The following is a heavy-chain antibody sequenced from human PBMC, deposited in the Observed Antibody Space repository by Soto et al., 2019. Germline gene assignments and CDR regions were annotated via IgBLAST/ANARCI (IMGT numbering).Heavy chain of an antibody. D-gene: IGHD2-15*01. CDR2: INSDGSVS. V-gene: IGHV3-74*01. Sequence: EVKLVESGGGLVQPGGSLRLSCAASGFTFSNYWMYWVRQAPGQGLVWVSRINSDGSVSRYADSVKGRLTISRDNVKNTQYLQMNSLRVEYTAVDYCARGDCVGGSCYSLAGSFYYYMDVWGKGTAVNVFS. J-gene: IGHJ6*03. CDR3: ARGDCVGGSCYSLAGSFYYYMDV. CDR1: GFTFSNYW.